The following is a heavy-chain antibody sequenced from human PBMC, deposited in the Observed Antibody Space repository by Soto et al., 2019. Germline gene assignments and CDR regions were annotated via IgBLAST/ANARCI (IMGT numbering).Heavy chain of an antibody. CDR3: ARSNTMIVVVITTPSYYFGMDI. D-gene: IGHD3-22*01. Sequence: QVQLVQSGAEVKKPRSSVKVSCKACGGTFSSYTISWVRQAPGQGLEWMGGIIPIFGTANYPQKFQGRVTITADESTSTAYMEQSSLRSEDTAVYYSARSNTMIVVVITTPSYYFGMDIWGQARTLTVSS. CDR1: GGTFSSYT. CDR2: IIPIFGTA. V-gene: IGHV1-69*12. J-gene: IGHJ6*02.